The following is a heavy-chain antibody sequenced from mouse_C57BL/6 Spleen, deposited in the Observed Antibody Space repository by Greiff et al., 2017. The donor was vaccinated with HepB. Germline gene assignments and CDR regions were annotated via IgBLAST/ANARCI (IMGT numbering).Heavy chain of an antibody. D-gene: IGHD1-1*01. CDR2: ISYDGSN. CDR3: AREGYYYGSSGSYFDY. CDR1: GYSITSGYY. J-gene: IGHJ2*01. Sequence: ESGPGLVKPSQSLSLTCSVTGYSITSGYYWNWIRQFPGNKLEWMGYISYDGSNNYNPSLKNRISITRDTSKNQFFLKLNSVTTEDTATYYCAREGYYYGSSGSYFDYWGQGTTLTVSS. V-gene: IGHV3-6*01.